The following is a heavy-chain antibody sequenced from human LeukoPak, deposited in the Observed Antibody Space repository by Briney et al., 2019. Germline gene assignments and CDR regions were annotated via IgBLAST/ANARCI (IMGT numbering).Heavy chain of an antibody. Sequence: GGSLRLSCAASGFTFSSYAMHCVRQAPGKGLEWVSVIYSGGSTYYADSVKGRFTISRDNSKNTLYLQMNSLRAEDTAVYYCARARYGDYRLLYYYYGMDVWGQGTTVTVSS. V-gene: IGHV3-53*01. CDR3: ARARYGDYRLLYYYYGMDV. D-gene: IGHD4-17*01. CDR2: IYSGGST. CDR1: GFTFSSYA. J-gene: IGHJ6*02.